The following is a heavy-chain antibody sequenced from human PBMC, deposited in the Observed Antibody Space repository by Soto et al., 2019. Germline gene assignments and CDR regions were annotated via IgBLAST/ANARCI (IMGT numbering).Heavy chain of an antibody. J-gene: IGHJ4*02. Sequence: SSVKVSCKASGYTFTSYAMHWVRQAPGQRLEWMGWINAGNGNTKYSQKFQGRVTITRDTSASTAYMELSSLTSEDTAVYYCARDDSGFTGSHYIDYFNYWGQGALVTVSS. D-gene: IGHD1-26*01. CDR2: INAGNGNT. V-gene: IGHV1-3*01. CDR1: GYTFTSYA. CDR3: ARDDSGFTGSHYIDYFNY.